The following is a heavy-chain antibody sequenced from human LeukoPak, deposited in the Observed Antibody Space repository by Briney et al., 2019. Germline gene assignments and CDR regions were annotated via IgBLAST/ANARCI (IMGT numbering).Heavy chain of an antibody. D-gene: IGHD5-18*01. CDR1: GFTFSSYA. V-gene: IGHV3-23*01. CDR2: ISGSSTP. Sequence: GGSLRLSCAASGFTFSSYAMSWVRQAPGKGLEWVSTISGSSTPYYADSVKGRFTISRDNSKDTPYLQMNSLRAEDTAVYFCAKRNTYGTPYYFDYWGQGTLVTVSS. CDR3: AKRNTYGTPYYFDY. J-gene: IGHJ4*02.